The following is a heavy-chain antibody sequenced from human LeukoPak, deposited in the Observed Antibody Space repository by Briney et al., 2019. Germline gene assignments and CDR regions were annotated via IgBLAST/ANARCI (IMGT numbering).Heavy chain of an antibody. CDR1: GYTLTELS. Sequence: ASVKVSCKVSGYTLTELSMHWVRQAPGKGLEWMGGFDPEDGETIYAQKFQGRVTMTEDTSTDTAYMELSSLRFEDTAVYYCATGAKGYGSASPPDWGQGTLVTVSS. CDR3: ATGAKGYGSASPPD. V-gene: IGHV1-24*01. CDR2: FDPEDGET. D-gene: IGHD3-10*01. J-gene: IGHJ4*02.